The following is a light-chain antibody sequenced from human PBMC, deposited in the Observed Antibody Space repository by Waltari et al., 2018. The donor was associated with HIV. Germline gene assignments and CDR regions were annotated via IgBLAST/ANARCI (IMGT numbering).Light chain of an antibody. CDR2: AAS. J-gene: IGKJ3*01. CDR1: QSISSY. CDR3: QQSNSSPFT. V-gene: IGKV1-39*01. Sequence: DIQMTQSPSPLSASVGDRVTITCRASQSISSYLNWYQQKPGKAPKLLIYAASSLQSGVPSRFSGSGFGTDFTLTISSLQPEDFATYYCQQSNSSPFTFGPGTKVDIK.